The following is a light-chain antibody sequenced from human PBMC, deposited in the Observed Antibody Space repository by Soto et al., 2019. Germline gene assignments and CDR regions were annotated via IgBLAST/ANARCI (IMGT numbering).Light chain of an antibody. CDR3: QQYNNWPRT. J-gene: IGKJ1*01. V-gene: IGKV3-15*01. Sequence: ERVMTQFPATLSLSPWEIATLSCRASQSVSSNLAWYQQKPGQAPRLLIYGASTRATGIPARFSGSGSGTEFTLTISSLQSEDFAVYYCQQYNNWPRTFGQGTTVDI. CDR1: QSVSSN. CDR2: GAS.